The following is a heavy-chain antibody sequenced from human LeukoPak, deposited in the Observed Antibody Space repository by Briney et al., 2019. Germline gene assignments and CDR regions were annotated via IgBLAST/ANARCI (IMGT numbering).Heavy chain of an antibody. CDR3: AKGALVLRHLPIQWLSRYMSNGFDY. Sequence: GGSLRLSCAASGFTFSSYGMHWVRQAPGRGLEWVAVISYDGSNKYYADSVKGRFTISRDNSKNTLYLQMNSLRAEDTAVYYCAKGALVLRHLPIQWLSRYMSNGFDYWGQGTLVTVSS. V-gene: IGHV3-30*18. CDR2: ISYDGSNK. J-gene: IGHJ4*02. D-gene: IGHD5-12*01. CDR1: GFTFSSYG.